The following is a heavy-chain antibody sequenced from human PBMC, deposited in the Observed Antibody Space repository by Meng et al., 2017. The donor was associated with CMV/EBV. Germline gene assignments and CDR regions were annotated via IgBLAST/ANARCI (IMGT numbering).Heavy chain of an antibody. J-gene: IGHJ5*02. CDR2: IYYSGST. V-gene: IGHV4-39*07. D-gene: IGHD2-2*01. CDR3: ARDKGRVVVVPAARTKYNWFDP. Sequence: SYYWGWIRQPPEKGLEWIGSIYYSGSTYYNPSLKSRVTISVDTSKNQFSLKLSSVTAADTAVYYCARDKGRVVVVPAARTKYNWFDPWGQGTLVTVSS. CDR1: SYY.